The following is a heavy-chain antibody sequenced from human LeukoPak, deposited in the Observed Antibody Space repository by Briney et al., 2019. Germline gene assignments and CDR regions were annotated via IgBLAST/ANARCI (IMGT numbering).Heavy chain of an antibody. CDR1: GYTFTSYY. CDR2: INPSGGST. J-gene: IGHJ2*01. D-gene: IGHD3-10*01. Sequence: GASVKVSCKASGYTFTSYYMHWVRQAPGQGLEWMGIINPSGGSTSYAQKFQGRVTMTRDTSTSTVYTELSSLRSEDTAAYYCARALTRDWYFDLWGRGTLVTVSS. V-gene: IGHV1-46*01. CDR3: ARALTRDWYFDL.